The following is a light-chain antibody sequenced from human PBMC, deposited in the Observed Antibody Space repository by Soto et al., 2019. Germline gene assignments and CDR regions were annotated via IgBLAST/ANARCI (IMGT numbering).Light chain of an antibody. CDR3: QHYGTTPWP. Sequence: ETVLTQSPGTLSLSPGESVTLSCRASQSVCSRCLAWYQQKPGQSPRLLIYGASSRATGIPARFSGSGSGTDFTLTISRLEPEDFALYYCQHYGTTPWPFRQGTKVGIK. CDR2: GAS. J-gene: IGKJ1*01. V-gene: IGKV3-20*01. CDR1: QSVCSRC.